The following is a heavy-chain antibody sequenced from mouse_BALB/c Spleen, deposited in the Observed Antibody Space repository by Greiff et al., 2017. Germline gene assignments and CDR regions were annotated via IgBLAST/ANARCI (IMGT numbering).Heavy chain of an antibody. Sequence: EVQLKESGAELVKPGASVKLSCTASGFNIKDTYMHWVKQRPEQGLEWIGRIDPANGNTKYDPKFQGKATITADTSSNTAYLQLSSLTSEDTAVYYCAVITTVVHFDYWGQGTTLTVSS. CDR3: AVITTVVHFDY. J-gene: IGHJ2*01. V-gene: IGHV14-3*02. CDR2: IDPANGNT. CDR1: GFNIKDTY. D-gene: IGHD1-1*01.